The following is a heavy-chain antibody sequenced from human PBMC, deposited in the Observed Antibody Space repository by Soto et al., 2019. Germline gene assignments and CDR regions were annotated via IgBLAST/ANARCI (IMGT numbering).Heavy chain of an antibody. Sequence: QVQLVESGGGVVQPGRSLRLSCAASGFTFSSYAMHWVRKAPGKGLEWVAVISYDGSNKYYADSVKGRFTISRDNSKNTLYLQMNSLRAEDTAVYYCARESMIGGQGTLVTVSS. D-gene: IGHD3-16*01. V-gene: IGHV3-30-3*01. CDR2: ISYDGSNK. CDR1: GFTFSSYA. CDR3: ARESMI. J-gene: IGHJ4*02.